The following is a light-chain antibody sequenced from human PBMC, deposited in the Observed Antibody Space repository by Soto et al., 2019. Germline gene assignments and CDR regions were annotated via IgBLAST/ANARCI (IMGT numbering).Light chain of an antibody. Sequence: IVLTQSPVTLSLSPGEGATLSCRASQSVTGTNLAWYQQRAGQAPRLLIYDAVRRATGIPDRFSGSGPGTDFTLTISRLEPEDFAVYYCHQYGSSLGTFGQGTKVDIK. J-gene: IGKJ2*01. CDR3: HQYGSSLGT. CDR1: QSVTGTN. CDR2: DAV. V-gene: IGKV3-20*01.